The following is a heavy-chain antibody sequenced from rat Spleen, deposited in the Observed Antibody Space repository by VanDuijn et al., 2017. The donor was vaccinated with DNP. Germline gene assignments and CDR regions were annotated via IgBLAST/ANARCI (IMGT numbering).Heavy chain of an antibody. CDR2: IIYDGGRT. D-gene: IGHD1-7*01. Sequence: EVLLVESGGGLVQPGRSLKLSCPASGFTFSDYAMAWVRQAPKKGLEWVADIIYDGGRTYYRDSVKGRFTISRDNAKNTLYLQMDSLMSEDTATYYCTSHHTTGDFDYWGQGVMVTVSS. CDR3: TSHHTTGDFDY. V-gene: IGHV5S10*01. J-gene: IGHJ2*01. CDR1: GFTFSDYA.